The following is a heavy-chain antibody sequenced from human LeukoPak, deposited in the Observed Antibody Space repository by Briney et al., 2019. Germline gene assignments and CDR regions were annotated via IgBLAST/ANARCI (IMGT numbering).Heavy chain of an antibody. J-gene: IGHJ6*03. CDR2: IYTSGST. V-gene: IGHV4-4*07. D-gene: IGHD3-16*01. CDR3: ARNKIGGLNYYYYMDV. Sequence: SETLSLTCTVSGGSISSYYWSWIRQPPGKGLEWIGRIYTSGSTNYNPSLKSRVTMSVDTSKNQFSLKLSSVTAADTAVYYCARNKIGGLNYYYYMDVWGKGTTVTVSS. CDR1: GGSISSYY.